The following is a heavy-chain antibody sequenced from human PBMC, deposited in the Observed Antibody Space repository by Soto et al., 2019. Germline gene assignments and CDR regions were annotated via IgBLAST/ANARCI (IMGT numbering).Heavy chain of an antibody. V-gene: IGHV3-74*01. J-gene: IGHJ3*02. CDR1: GFPFSNYW. D-gene: IGHD5-12*01. Sequence: HPGGSLRLSCVASGFPFSNYWMHWVRQAPGKGLVWVSRINRDGSSTSYADSVKGRFTISRDNAKNTLYLQMNTLRAEDTAVYYCARVIVTTESHNWGQGTMVTVSS. CDR3: ARVIVTTESHN. CDR2: INRDGSST.